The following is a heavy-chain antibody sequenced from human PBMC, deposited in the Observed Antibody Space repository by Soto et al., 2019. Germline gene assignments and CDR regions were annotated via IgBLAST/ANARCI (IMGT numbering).Heavy chain of an antibody. Sequence: QVQVVQSGAELKKPGASVKVSCKASGYTFTNYDINWVRQASGQGLEWMGWMNANSGNAAYAQKFQGRVTMTRNTPASTAYMELSSLRSEDTAVYYCARSRRNCTNGVCYNFYGTDVWGQGTTVTVSS. V-gene: IGHV1-8*01. D-gene: IGHD2-8*01. CDR2: MNANSGNA. CDR3: ARSRRNCTNGVCYNFYGTDV. J-gene: IGHJ6*02. CDR1: GYTFTNYD.